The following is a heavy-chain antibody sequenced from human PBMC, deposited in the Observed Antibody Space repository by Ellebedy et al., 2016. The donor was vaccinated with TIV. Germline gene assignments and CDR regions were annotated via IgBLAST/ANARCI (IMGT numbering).Heavy chain of an antibody. D-gene: IGHD3-22*01. J-gene: IGHJ4*02. CDR2: ITGMFRTV. Sequence: SVKVSCKASGGTFNSHAISWVRQAPGQGLEWMGGITGMFRTVTYAQKFQGRVTITADEFMSTAYMDLSSLRSEDSAVYYCARGSAYYQRYFDHWGQGTLVTVSS. CDR1: GGTFNSHA. V-gene: IGHV1-69*13. CDR3: ARGSAYYQRYFDH.